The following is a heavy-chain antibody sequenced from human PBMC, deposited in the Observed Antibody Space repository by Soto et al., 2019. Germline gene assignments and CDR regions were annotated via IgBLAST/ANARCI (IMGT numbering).Heavy chain of an antibody. Sequence: QVQLVQSGAEVKKPGSSVKVSCKASGGTFSSYAISWVRQAPGQGLEWMGGIIPIFGTANYAQKFQGRVTITADESKSTAYMELSSLRSEDTAVYYCARGGDIVVVPVARGGYYYYYGMDVWGQGTTVTVSS. V-gene: IGHV1-69*01. CDR3: ARGGDIVVVPVARGGYYYYYGMDV. J-gene: IGHJ6*02. D-gene: IGHD2-2*01. CDR2: IIPIFGTA. CDR1: GGTFSSYA.